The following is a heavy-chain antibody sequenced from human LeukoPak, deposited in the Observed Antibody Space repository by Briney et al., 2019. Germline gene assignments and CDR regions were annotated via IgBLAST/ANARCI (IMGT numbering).Heavy chain of an antibody. D-gene: IGHD3-10*01. V-gene: IGHV3-48*03. Sequence: PGGSLRLSCAASGFTFSSYEMNWVRQAPGKGLEWVSYISSSGSTIYYADSVKGRFTISRDNAKNSLYLQMNSLRAEDTAVYYCARDVLEYCYGSGSYYGYYYGMDVWGKGTTVTVSS. CDR3: ARDVLEYCYGSGSYYGYYYGMDV. J-gene: IGHJ6*04. CDR1: GFTFSSYE. CDR2: ISSSGSTI.